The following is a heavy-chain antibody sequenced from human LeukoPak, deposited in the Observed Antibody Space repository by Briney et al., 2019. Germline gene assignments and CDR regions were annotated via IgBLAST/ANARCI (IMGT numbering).Heavy chain of an antibody. J-gene: IGHJ4*02. CDR1: GYTFTGYY. V-gene: IGHV1-2*02. CDR2: INPNSGGT. CDR3: ARDGHGYSGYDFRYFDY. D-gene: IGHD5-12*01. Sequence: ASVKVSCKASGYTFTGYYMHWVRQAPGQGLEWMGWINPNSGGTNYAQKFQGRVTMTRDKSTSTAYMELSSLTSEDTAVYYCARDGHGYSGYDFRYFDYWGQGTLVTVSS.